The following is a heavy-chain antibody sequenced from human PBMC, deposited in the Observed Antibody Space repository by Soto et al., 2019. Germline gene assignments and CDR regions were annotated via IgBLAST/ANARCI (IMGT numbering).Heavy chain of an antibody. V-gene: IGHV3-15*01. J-gene: IGHJ4*02. Sequence: EVQLVESGGGLVKPGGSVRLSCAASGFTFSNAWMSWVRQAPGKGLEWVGRIKSKSAGGTTEYDAPVKDRFTISRDDSKNTLYLQMNSLKIEDTAVYYCAGGHRSSGTIFDSWGQGTLVTVSS. D-gene: IGHD3-22*01. CDR1: GFTFSNAW. CDR2: IKSKSAGGTT. CDR3: AGGHRSSGTIFDS.